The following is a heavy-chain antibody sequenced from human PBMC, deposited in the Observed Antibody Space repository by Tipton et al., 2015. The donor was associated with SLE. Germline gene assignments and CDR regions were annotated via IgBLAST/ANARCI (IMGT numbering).Heavy chain of an antibody. D-gene: IGHD6-13*01. Sequence: QLVQSGAEVKKPGSSVKVSCKASGGTFSNSGFSWVRQAPGQGLEWMGGIIPILGIAKYAQKFQGRVTITADTSTSTAYMELSSLRSEDTAVYYCATSPSSTFPYAFEIWGQGTMVTVSS. J-gene: IGHJ3*02. V-gene: IGHV1-69*09. CDR3: ATSPSSTFPYAFEI. CDR2: IIPILGIA. CDR1: GGTFSNSG.